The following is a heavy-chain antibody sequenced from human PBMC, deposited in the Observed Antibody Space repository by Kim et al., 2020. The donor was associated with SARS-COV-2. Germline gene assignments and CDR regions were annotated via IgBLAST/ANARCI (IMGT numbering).Heavy chain of an antibody. D-gene: IGHD5-12*01. V-gene: IGHV3-23*01. Sequence: GGSLRLSCAASGFMFSSFAMSWVRQAPGKGLESVSTISGSGGSTYYADSVKGRFTISRDNSEKTLSLQMNSLRVEDTAVYFCAKHDGNGYTFDFWGQGTRVSVSS. CDR2: ISGSGGST. CDR3: AKHDGNGYTFDF. J-gene: IGHJ4*02. CDR1: GFMFSSFA.